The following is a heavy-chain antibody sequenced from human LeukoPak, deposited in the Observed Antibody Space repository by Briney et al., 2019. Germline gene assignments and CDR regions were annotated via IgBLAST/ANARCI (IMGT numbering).Heavy chain of an antibody. CDR2: IYYSGST. D-gene: IGHD6-13*01. CDR3: ARGVPAAGSIRFDP. CDR1: GGSISSSSYY. Sequence: SSETLPLTCTVSGGSISSSSYYWGWIRQPPGKGLEWIGSIYYSGSTYYNPSLKSRVTISVDKSKNQFSLILNSVTAADTAVYYCARGVPAAGSIRFDPWGQGTLVTVSS. V-gene: IGHV4-39*07. J-gene: IGHJ5*02.